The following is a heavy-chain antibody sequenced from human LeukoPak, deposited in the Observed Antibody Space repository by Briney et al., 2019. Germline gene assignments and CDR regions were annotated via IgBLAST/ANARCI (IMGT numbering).Heavy chain of an antibody. Sequence: GGSLRLSCAASGFTFSDYYVSWIRLAPGKGLEWVSYISSSGSTIYYADSVKGRFTISRDNAKNSLYLQMNSLRAEDTAVYYCARDKGRLLRGAFDIWGQGTMVTVSS. J-gene: IGHJ3*02. CDR3: ARDKGRLLRGAFDI. V-gene: IGHV3-11*04. CDR2: ISSSGSTI. CDR1: GFTFSDYY.